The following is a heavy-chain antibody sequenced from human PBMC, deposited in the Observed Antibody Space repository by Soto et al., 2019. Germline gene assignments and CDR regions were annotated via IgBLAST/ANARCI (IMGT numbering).Heavy chain of an antibody. CDR1: GGSFSDYS. CDR2: IKHSGST. CDR3: AGGPTGSGWYGYWFDP. V-gene: IGHV4-34*01. D-gene: IGHD6-19*01. Sequence: QVQLQQWGAGLLKPSETLSLTCAVYGGSFSDYSWSWIRQPPGKGLEWIGEIKHSGSTNYNPSLKSRVTISLDTSKNQFSRKLSSVTAADTAGYYCAGGPTGSGWYGYWFDPWGQGTLVTVSS. J-gene: IGHJ5*02.